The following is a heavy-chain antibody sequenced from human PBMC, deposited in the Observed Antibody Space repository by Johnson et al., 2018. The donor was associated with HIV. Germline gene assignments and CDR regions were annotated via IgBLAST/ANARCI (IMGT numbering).Heavy chain of an antibody. CDR1: GFTFADYG. CDR3: ARGVAVGGELNDAFDI. CDR2: INWSGGSI. V-gene: IGHV3-20*04. J-gene: IGHJ3*02. Sequence: VQLVESGGGVVRPGGSLRLSCAASGFTFADYGMSWVRQVAGKGLEWVSGINWSGGSIGYADSVKGRFTISRDNDKKHLYLQMNSLRGEDTALYYGARGVAVGGELNDAFDIWGQGAVVTVPS. D-gene: IGHD1-26*01.